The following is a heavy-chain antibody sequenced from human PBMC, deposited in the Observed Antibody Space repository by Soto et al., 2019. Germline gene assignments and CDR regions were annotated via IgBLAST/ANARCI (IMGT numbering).Heavy chain of an antibody. CDR1: GFTFKYYW. CDR2: INSDGSST. CDR3: ARIDFWSGMDV. J-gene: IGHJ6*02. D-gene: IGHD3-3*01. V-gene: IGHV3-74*01. Sequence: GGSLRLSCAASGFTFKYYWMNWVRQAPGKGLVWVSRINSDGSSTNYADSVRGRFTISRDNARNTLYLQLTSLRTEDTAVYYCARIDFWSGMDVWGRGTTVTVSS.